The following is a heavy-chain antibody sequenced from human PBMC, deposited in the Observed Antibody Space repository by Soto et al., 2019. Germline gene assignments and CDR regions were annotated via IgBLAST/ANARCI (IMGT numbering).Heavy chain of an antibody. J-gene: IGHJ6*02. CDR1: GGSFSGYY. Sequence: SETLSLTCAVYGGSFSGYYWSWIRQPPGKGLEWIGIINHTENTYYNPSLMSRVTISADTSMNEFSLRLSSVTAADTAVYYCARLNGYCVSTGCHGYYGMDVWGQGTTVTVSS. CDR3: ARLNGYCVSTGCHGYYGMDV. CDR2: INHTENT. D-gene: IGHD2-2*03. V-gene: IGHV4-34*01.